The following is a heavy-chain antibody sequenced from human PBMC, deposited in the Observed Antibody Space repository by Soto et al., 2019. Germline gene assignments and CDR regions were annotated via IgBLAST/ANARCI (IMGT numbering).Heavy chain of an antibody. Sequence: EVQLLESGGGLVQPGGSLRLSCAASGFTFSSYGMDWVRQAPGKGLEWVSFISGSADSTYYADSVKGRFTISRDNSKTTLYLQMNSLRAEDTAIYYCAKGFSPASILWAYRHKTHFDYWGQGALVTVSS. CDR3: AKGFSPASILWAYRHKTHFDY. D-gene: IGHD3-9*01. J-gene: IGHJ4*02. CDR1: GFTFSSYG. CDR2: ISGSADST. V-gene: IGHV3-23*01.